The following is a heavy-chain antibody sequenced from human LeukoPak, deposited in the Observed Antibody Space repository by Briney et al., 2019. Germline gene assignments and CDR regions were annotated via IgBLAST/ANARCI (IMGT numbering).Heavy chain of an antibody. D-gene: IGHD3-9*01. CDR2: VKQEGIEK. J-gene: IGHJ4*02. V-gene: IGHV3-7*01. CDR1: GFIFTNYW. CDR3: AKTVVNDILTEYYFSY. Sequence: GGSLRLSCAASGFIFTNYWMSWVRQAPGKGLEWGASVKQEGIEKHYVDSVRGRFSISRDNAKKSVYLQMSSLRAEDTAVYYCAKTVVNDILTEYYFSYWGQGALVTVSS.